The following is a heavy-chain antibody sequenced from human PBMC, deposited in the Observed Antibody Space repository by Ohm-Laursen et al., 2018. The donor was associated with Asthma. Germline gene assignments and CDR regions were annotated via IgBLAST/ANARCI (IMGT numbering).Heavy chain of an antibody. CDR3: ARDNQAVPGAIDY. CDR1: GFTFSSYG. V-gene: IGHV3-30*03. CDR2: ISYDGSNK. D-gene: IGHD2-2*01. J-gene: IGHJ4*02. Sequence: SLRLSCAASGFTFSSYGMHWVRQAPGKGLEWVAVISYDGSNKYYADSVKGRFTISRDNSKNTVHVQMNSLRAEDTAVYYCARDNQAVPGAIDYWGQGTQVTVSS.